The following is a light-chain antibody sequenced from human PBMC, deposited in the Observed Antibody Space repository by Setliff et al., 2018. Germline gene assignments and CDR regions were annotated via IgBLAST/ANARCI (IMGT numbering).Light chain of an antibody. CDR2: DVS. J-gene: IGLJ1*01. Sequence: QSALTQPASVSGSPGQSITISCTGTSSDVGGYNYVSWYQQHPGKAPKLTIYDVSKRPSGVSNRFSGSKSGNTASLTISGLQAEDEADYYCSSYTSSSTPYVFGTGTKVTVL. CDR3: SSYTSSSTPYV. V-gene: IGLV2-14*01. CDR1: SSDVGGYNY.